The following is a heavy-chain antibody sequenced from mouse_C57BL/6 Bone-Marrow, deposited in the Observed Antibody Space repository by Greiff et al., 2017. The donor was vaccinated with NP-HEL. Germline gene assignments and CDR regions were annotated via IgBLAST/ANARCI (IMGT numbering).Heavy chain of an antibody. J-gene: IGHJ3*01. Sequence: QVQLQQPGAELVRPGTSVKLSCKASGYTFTSYWMHWVKQRPGQGLEWIGVIDPSDSYTNYNQQFKGKATLPVDKPSSTAYMQLSSLTSEDSAVYYCAREGVYYDYDEDYFDYWGQGTLVTVSA. CDR2: IDPSDSYT. D-gene: IGHD2-4*01. CDR1: GYTFTSYW. CDR3: AREGVYYDYDEDYFDY. V-gene: IGHV1-59*01.